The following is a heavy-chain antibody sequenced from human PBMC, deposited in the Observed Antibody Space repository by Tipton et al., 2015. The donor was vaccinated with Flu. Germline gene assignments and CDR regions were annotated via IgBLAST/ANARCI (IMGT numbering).Heavy chain of an antibody. CDR1: GGSMGSRYY. V-gene: IGHV4-38-2*01. J-gene: IGHJ4*02. D-gene: IGHD1-7*01. Sequence: TLSLTCSVSGGSMGSRYYWGWIRQPPGKRLEWIGSIYRSGYANYNPSLDSRVTISVDTSKNQFSLKMTSVNAADTATYFCARGKTGTLFDYWGQGILVTVSS. CDR3: ARGKTGTLFDY. CDR2: IYRSGYA.